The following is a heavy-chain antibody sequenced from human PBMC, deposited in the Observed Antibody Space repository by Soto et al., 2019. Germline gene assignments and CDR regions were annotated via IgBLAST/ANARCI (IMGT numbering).Heavy chain of an antibody. CDR2: INAGNGNT. V-gene: IGHV1-3*01. D-gene: IGHD1-26*01. CDR1: GYTFTSYA. Sequence: VSVKVYCKASGYTFTSYAMHWVRQAPGQRLEWMGWINAGNGNTKYSQKFQGRVTITRDTSAGTAYMELSSLRSEDTAVYYCASLTSRGWFDPWGQGTLVTVSS. CDR3: ASLTSRGWFDP. J-gene: IGHJ5*02.